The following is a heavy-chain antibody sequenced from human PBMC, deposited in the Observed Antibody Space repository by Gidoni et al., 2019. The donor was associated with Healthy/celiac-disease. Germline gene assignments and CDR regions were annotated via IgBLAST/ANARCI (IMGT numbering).Heavy chain of an antibody. Sequence: AQGKGLEWVSAISGSGGSTYYADSVKGRFTISRDNSKNTLYLQMNSLRAEDTAVYYCAKDRADYGDPRFDYWGQGTLVTVSS. CDR2: ISGSGGST. V-gene: IGHV3-23*01. J-gene: IGHJ4*02. CDR3: AKDRADYGDPRFDY. D-gene: IGHD4-17*01.